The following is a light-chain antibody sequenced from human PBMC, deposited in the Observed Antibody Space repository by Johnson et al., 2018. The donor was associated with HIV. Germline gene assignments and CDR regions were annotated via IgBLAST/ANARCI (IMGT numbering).Light chain of an antibody. Sequence: QSVLTQPPSVSAAPGQKVTISCSGSSSNIGRNYVSWYQQLPGTAPKLLIFDNNKRPSGIPDRFSASKSGTSATLGITGLQTGDEADYYCGTWDSSLSAYVFGTGTKVTV. CDR3: GTWDSSLSAYV. CDR1: SSNIGRNY. J-gene: IGLJ1*01. CDR2: DNN. V-gene: IGLV1-51*01.